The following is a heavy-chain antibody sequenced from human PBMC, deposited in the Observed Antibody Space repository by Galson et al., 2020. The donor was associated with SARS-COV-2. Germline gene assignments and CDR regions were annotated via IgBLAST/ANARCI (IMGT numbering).Heavy chain of an antibody. V-gene: IGHV4-59*01. CDR2: IYYSGST. D-gene: IGHD6-13*01. J-gene: IGHJ6*03. Sequence: SETLSLTCTVSGGSISSYYWSWIRQPPGKGLEWIGYIYYSGSTNYNPSLKSRVTISVDTSKNQFSLKLSSVTAADTAVYYCAREFKVGKAAAVYRYMDVWGKGTTVTVSS. CDR3: AREFKVGKAAAVYRYMDV. CDR1: GGSISSYY.